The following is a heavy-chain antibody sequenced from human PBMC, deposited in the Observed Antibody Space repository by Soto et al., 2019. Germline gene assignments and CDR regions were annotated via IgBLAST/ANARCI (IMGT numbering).Heavy chain of an antibody. Sequence: GGSLRLSCAASGFTFSSYGMHWVRQAPGKGLEWVAVIWYDGSNKYYADSVKGRFTISRDNSQNTLYLQMNSLRAEDTAVYYCARSQIVVVPAAMGGDAFDIWGQGTMVTVSS. CDR1: GFTFSSYG. J-gene: IGHJ3*02. V-gene: IGHV3-33*01. CDR2: IWYDGSNK. D-gene: IGHD2-2*01. CDR3: ARSQIVVVPAAMGGDAFDI.